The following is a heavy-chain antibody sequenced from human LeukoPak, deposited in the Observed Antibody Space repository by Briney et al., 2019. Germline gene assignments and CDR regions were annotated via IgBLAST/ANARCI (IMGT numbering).Heavy chain of an antibody. Sequence: TASQTLSLTCAVSGGSISSGGYSWSWIRQPPGKGLEWIGYIYHSGSTYYNPSLKSRVTISMDTSKNQFSLNLRSVTAADTAVYYCTRDSQLEWFYSWGQGALVTVSS. D-gene: IGHD3-10*01. CDR2: IYHSGST. CDR3: TRDSQLEWFYS. CDR1: GGSISSGGYS. V-gene: IGHV4-30-2*01. J-gene: IGHJ5*01.